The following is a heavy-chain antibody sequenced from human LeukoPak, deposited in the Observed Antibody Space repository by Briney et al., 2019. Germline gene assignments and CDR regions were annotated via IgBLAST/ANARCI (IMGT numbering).Heavy chain of an antibody. CDR2: INPNSGGT. CDR1: GYTFTGYY. Sequence: VASVKVSCKASGYTFTGYYMHWVRQAPGQGLEWMGRINPNSGGTNYAQKFQGRVTMTRDTSISTAYMELSRLRSEDTAVYYCASATGYCSSTSCHDEFWQQLGTSYFDYWGQGTLVTVSS. CDR3: ASATGYCSSTSCHDEFWQQLGTSYFDY. D-gene: IGHD2-2*01. V-gene: IGHV1-2*06. J-gene: IGHJ4*02.